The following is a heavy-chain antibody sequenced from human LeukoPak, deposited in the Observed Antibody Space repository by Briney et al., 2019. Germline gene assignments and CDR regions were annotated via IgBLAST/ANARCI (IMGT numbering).Heavy chain of an antibody. CDR1: GDSVSSNNDA. V-gene: IGHV6-1*01. CDR2: TYYRSKWYN. CDR3: ARSAGGTVDY. Sequence: SQTLSLTCAISGDSVSSNNDAWNWIRQSPSRGLEWLGRTYYRSKWYNDYAASVKSRITIKPDTSKNQFSLQSNSVTAEDSAVYYCARSAGGTVDYWGQGTLVTVSS. D-gene: IGHD6-13*01. J-gene: IGHJ4*02.